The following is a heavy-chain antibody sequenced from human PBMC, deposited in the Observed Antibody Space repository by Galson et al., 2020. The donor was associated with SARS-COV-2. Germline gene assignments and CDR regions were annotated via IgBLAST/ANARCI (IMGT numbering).Heavy chain of an antibody. J-gene: IGHJ4*02. CDR3: ARGQQFWGPDY. V-gene: IGHV1-8*02. CDR2: MNPNSGNT. CDR1: GYSFTSYD. Sequence: ASVKVSCKASGYSFTSYDINWVRQATGQGLEWMGWMNPNSGNTDYAQKFQDRVTMTTDQSISTAYMELSSLTLEDTAVYYCARGQQFWGPDYWGQETLFNVAS. D-gene: IGHD6-13*01.